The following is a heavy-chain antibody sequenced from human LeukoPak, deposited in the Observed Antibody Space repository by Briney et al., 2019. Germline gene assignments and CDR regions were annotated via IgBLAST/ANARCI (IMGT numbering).Heavy chain of an antibody. CDR1: GFTFSSYA. CDR2: ISGSGGST. D-gene: IGHD6-19*01. Sequence: GGSLRLSCVASGFTFSSYAMSWVRQAPGKGLEWVSAISGSGGSTYYADSVKGRFTISRDSSKNTLYLQMNSLRAEDTAVYYCAKVRQWLPLDYFDYWGQGTLVTVSS. CDR3: AKVRQWLPLDYFDY. V-gene: IGHV3-23*01. J-gene: IGHJ4*02.